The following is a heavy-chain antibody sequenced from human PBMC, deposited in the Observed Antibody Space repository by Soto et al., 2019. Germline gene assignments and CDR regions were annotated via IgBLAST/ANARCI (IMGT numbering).Heavy chain of an antibody. Sequence: EVQLVESGGGFVQPGGSLRLSCAASGFTFSHYWMSWVRQAPGKGLEWVANIKVDGSEKYYVDSVKGRFTISRDNAKNSLYLQMHSLRAEDTAVYYCAGVAGRGQGTRVTVSS. J-gene: IGHJ4*02. CDR1: GFTFSHYW. CDR2: IKVDGSEK. CDR3: AGVAG. V-gene: IGHV3-7*05. D-gene: IGHD6-13*01.